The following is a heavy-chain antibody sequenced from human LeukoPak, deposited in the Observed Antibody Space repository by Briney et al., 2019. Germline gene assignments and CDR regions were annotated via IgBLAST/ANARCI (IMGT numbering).Heavy chain of an antibody. Sequence: GGSLRLSCAASGFTFSSYAMSWVRQAPGKGLEWVSAISGSGGSTYYADSVKGRFTISRDNSKNTLYLQMNSLRAEDTAVYFCTTEGGFWGYHALDLWGRGTTVTVSS. CDR2: ISGSGGST. CDR3: TTEGGFWGYHALDL. D-gene: IGHD7-27*01. CDR1: GFTFSSYA. J-gene: IGHJ3*01. V-gene: IGHV3-23*01.